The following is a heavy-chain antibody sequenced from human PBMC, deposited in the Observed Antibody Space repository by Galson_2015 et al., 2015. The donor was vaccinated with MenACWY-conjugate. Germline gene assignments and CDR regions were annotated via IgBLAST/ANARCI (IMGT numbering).Heavy chain of an antibody. Sequence: SLRLSCAASGFPFNDYNMNWVRQAPGKGLEWISYISSSGTTIYYADSVKGRFTISRDNAKNSLFLQMNSLRAEDSAVYYCAKNWIPDYWGQGTLVTVSS. V-gene: IGHV3-48*04. CDR1: GFPFNDYN. D-gene: IGHD1-1*01. CDR3: AKNWIPDY. CDR2: ISSSGTTI. J-gene: IGHJ4*02.